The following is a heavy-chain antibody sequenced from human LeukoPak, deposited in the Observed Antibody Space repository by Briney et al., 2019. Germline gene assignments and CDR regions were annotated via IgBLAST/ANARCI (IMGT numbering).Heavy chain of an antibody. Sequence: GGSLRLPCAASGFTFSSYEMNWVCQAPGKGLEWVSYISSSGSTIYYADSVKCRFTISRDNAKNSLYLQMNSLRAEDTAVYYCARHPPLPSAGWGQGTLVTVSS. CDR1: GFTFSSYE. J-gene: IGHJ4*02. V-gene: IGHV3-48*03. CDR2: ISSSGSTI. CDR3: ARHPPLPSAG.